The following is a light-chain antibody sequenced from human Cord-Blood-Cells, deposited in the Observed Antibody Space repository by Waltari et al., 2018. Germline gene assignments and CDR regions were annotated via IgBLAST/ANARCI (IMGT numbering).Light chain of an antibody. CDR3: QQYYSTPYT. CDR1: QSVLYSSNNKNY. Sequence: DIVITQSPYSLAVSLGARATINCKSSQSVLYSSNNKNYLAWYQQTPGQPPKLLIYWASTRESGVPDRFSGSGSGTDFTLTISSLQAEDVAVYYCQQYYSTPYTFGQGTKLEIK. J-gene: IGKJ2*01. V-gene: IGKV4-1*01. CDR2: WAS.